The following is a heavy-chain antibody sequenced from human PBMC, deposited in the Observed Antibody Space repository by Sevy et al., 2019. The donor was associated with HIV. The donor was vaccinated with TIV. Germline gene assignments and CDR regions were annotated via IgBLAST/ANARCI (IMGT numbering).Heavy chain of an antibody. V-gene: IGHV3-11*01. CDR3: ARDHVKDGDVGDYYYFAMDV. Sequence: GGSLRLSCAASGFTFSDYYMSWIRQAPGKGLEWLSYISGSDGTTYYADSVKGRFTISRDNAKNSLYLQMNSLRAEDTAVYYCARDHVKDGDVGDYYYFAMDVWGQGTTVTVSS. D-gene: IGHD4-17*01. CDR1: GFTFSDYY. CDR2: ISGSDGTT. J-gene: IGHJ6*02.